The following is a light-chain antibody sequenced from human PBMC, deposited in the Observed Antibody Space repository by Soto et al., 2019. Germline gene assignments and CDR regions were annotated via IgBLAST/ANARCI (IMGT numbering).Light chain of an antibody. Sequence: EIVLTQSPATLSLSPGERATLSCRASKSVSSYFAWYQQKPGQAPRLLIYDASNRATGIPARFSGSGSGTDFTLTISSLEPEDFVVYYCQQRSNWPLYTFGQGTKLEIK. CDR1: KSVSSY. CDR3: QQRSNWPLYT. V-gene: IGKV3-11*01. CDR2: DAS. J-gene: IGKJ2*01.